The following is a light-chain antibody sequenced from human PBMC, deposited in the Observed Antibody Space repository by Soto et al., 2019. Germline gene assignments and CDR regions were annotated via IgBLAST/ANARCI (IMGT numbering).Light chain of an antibody. J-gene: IGKJ4*01. V-gene: IGKV2-28*01. CDR1: QSLLHSNGYNY. CDR2: LGS. CDR3: MQGLQSPVS. Sequence: DTVMTQSPLSLSVTPGEPASISCRSSQSLLHSNGYNYLDWYVQKPGQSPQLLIYLGSNRASGVPGRLSGRESGTDFTLKISRVEAEDVGVSYCMQGLQSPVSFGGGTKVEIK.